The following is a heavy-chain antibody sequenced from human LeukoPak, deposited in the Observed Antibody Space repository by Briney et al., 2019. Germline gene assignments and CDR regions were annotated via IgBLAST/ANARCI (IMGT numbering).Heavy chain of an antibody. CDR2: IWYDGSNK. V-gene: IGHV3-33*01. D-gene: IGHD6-25*01. CDR3: AREIADGFFDY. J-gene: IGHJ4*02. CDR1: GFTFSSYG. Sequence: GGSLRLSCAASGFTFSSYGMHWVRQAPGKGLEWVAVIWYDGSNKYYADSVKGRFTISRDNSKNTLYLQMNSLRAEDTAVYYCAREIADGFFDYWGQGTLVTVSS.